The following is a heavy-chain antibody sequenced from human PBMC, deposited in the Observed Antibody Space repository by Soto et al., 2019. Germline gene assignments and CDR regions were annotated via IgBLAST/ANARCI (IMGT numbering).Heavy chain of an antibody. Sequence: PSETLSLTCTVSGGSISSSSYYWGWIRQPPGKGLEWIGSIYYSGSTYYNPSLKSRVTISVDTSKNQFSLKLSSVTAADTAVYYCTAGDGYSLWFRPADYWGQGTLVTVSS. CDR3: TAGDGYSLWFRPADY. D-gene: IGHD2-15*01. CDR2: IYYSGST. CDR1: GGSISSSSYY. J-gene: IGHJ4*02. V-gene: IGHV4-39*01.